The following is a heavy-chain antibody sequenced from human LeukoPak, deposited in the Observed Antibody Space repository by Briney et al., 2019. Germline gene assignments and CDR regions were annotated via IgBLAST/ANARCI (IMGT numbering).Heavy chain of an antibody. V-gene: IGHV1-69*13. J-gene: IGHJ4*02. CDR1: GGTFSSYA. Sequence: ASVKVSCKASGGTFSSYAISWVRQAPGQGLEWMGGIIPIFGTANYAQKFQGRVTITADESTSTAYMELSSLRSEDTVVYYCARGYSYGNGPFDYWGQGTLVTVSS. CDR3: ARGYSYGNGPFDY. CDR2: IIPIFGTA. D-gene: IGHD5-18*01.